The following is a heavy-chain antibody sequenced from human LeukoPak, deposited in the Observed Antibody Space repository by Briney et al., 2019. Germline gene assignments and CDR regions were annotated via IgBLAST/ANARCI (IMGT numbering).Heavy chain of an antibody. CDR2: ISSSSSYI. D-gene: IGHD4-23*01. CDR3: ARESSIDGGWFDP. V-gene: IGHV3-21*01. Sequence: PGGSLRLSCAASGFTFSSYSMNWVRQAPGKGLEWVSSISSSSSYIYYADSVKGRFTISRDNAKNSLYLQMNSLRAEDTAVYYCARESSIDGGWFDPWGQGTLVTVSS. J-gene: IGHJ5*02. CDR1: GFTFSSYS.